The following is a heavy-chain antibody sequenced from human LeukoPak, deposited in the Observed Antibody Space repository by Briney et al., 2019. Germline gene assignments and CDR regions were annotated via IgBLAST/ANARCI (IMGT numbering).Heavy chain of an antibody. CDR2: IIPIFGTA. Sequence: GASVKVSCKASGGTFSSYAISWVRQAPGQGLEWMGGIIPIFGTANYAQKFQGRVTITADESTSTAYMELSSLRSEDTAVYYCARTQYYDFWSGLYYFDYWAREPWSPSPQ. CDR3: ARTQYYDFWSGLYYFDY. D-gene: IGHD3-3*01. CDR1: GGTFSSYA. V-gene: IGHV1-69*13. J-gene: IGHJ4*02.